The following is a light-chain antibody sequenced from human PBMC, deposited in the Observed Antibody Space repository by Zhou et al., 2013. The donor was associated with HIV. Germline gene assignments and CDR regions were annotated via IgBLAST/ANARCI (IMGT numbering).Light chain of an antibody. J-gene: IGKJ1*01. V-gene: IGKV3-20*01. CDR1: QSVSSSY. CDR3: HQYGTSPWT. Sequence: EIVLTQSPATLSLSPGERATLSCRASQSVSSSYLGWYQQKPGQAPRLLIYGASSRATGIPDRFSGSGSGTDFTLTISRLEPEDFAVFYCHQYGTSPWTFGQGTKVEIK. CDR2: GAS.